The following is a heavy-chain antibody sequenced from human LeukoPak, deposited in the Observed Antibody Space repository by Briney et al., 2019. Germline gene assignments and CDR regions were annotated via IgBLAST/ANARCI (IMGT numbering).Heavy chain of an antibody. CDR2: INHSGST. CDR1: GGSISSGGYY. CDR3: ARGPRRTTVTTFDY. J-gene: IGHJ4*02. D-gene: IGHD4-17*01. V-gene: IGHV4-39*07. Sequence: PSETLSLTCTVSGGSISSGGYYWSWIRQPPGKGLEWIGEINHSGSTNYNPSLKSRVTISVDTSKNQFSLKLSSVTAADTAVYYCARGPRRTTVTTFDYWGQGTLVTVSS.